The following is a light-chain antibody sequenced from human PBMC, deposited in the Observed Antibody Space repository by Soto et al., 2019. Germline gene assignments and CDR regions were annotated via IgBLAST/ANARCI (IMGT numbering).Light chain of an antibody. V-gene: IGLV2-18*01. CDR2: EAS. CDR3: SLYTSENTYV. CDR1: STDFVSYNR. J-gene: IGLJ1*01. Sequence: QSVLTQPPSVSGAPGQSVTISCTGTSTDFVSYNRVSWYQQPPVTAPKLIIYEASNRPSGAPNRFSASKSGNTSSLTISGLQAADEADYYCSLYTSENTYVFGTGTRSPS.